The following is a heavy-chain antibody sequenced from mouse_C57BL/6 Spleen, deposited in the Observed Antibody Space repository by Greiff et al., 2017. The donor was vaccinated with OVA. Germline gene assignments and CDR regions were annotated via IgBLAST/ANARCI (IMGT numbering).Heavy chain of an antibody. CDR1: GYTFTDYY. CDR3: ARVPLRYFDV. V-gene: IGHV1-26*01. D-gene: IGHD2-1*01. Sequence: VQLKESGPELVKPGASVKISCKASGYTFTDYYMNWVKQSHGKSLEWIGDINPNNGGTSYNQKFKGKATLTVDKSSSTAYMELRSLTSEDSAVYYCARVPLRYFDVWGTGTTVTVSS. CDR2: INPNNGGT. J-gene: IGHJ1*03.